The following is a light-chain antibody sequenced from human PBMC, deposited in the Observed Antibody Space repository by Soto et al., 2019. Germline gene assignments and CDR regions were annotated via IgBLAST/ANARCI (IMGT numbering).Light chain of an antibody. CDR1: QGIRND. V-gene: IGKV1-17*01. CDR2: AAS. J-gene: IGKJ2*01. Sequence: DIQMTQSPSSLSASVGERVTITCRASQGIRNDLAWYQQKPGKAPQRLIYAASTLQSGVPSRFSGSGSGTEFTLTISSLHHEDLATYYCQQYNTYPPFTFGQGTKLEIK. CDR3: QQYNTYPPFT.